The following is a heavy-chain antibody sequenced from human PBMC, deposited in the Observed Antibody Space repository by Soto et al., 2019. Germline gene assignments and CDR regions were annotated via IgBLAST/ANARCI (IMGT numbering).Heavy chain of an antibody. CDR1: GFTFSSYG. CDR3: AKDQARIAAQEQYYYYYGMDV. CDR2: ISYDGSNK. Sequence: QVQLVESGGGVVQPGRSLRLSCAASGFTFSSYGMHWVRQAPGKGLEWVAVISYDGSNKYYADSVKGRFTISRDNSKNTLYLQMNSLRAEDTAVYYCAKDQARIAAQEQYYYYYGMDVWGQGTTVTVSS. D-gene: IGHD6-6*01. J-gene: IGHJ6*02. V-gene: IGHV3-30*18.